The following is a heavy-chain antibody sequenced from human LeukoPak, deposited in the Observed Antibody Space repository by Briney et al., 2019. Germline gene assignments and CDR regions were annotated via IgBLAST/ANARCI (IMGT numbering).Heavy chain of an antibody. CDR3: ARDVPHNWFDT. J-gene: IGHJ5*02. CDR1: GITFGNNW. Sequence: GGSLRLSCAASGITFGNNWMHWVRQGPGKGLVWISRINSDGGGAIYADSVKGRLTVSRDNAKNTLYLQMNSQRAEDTAVYYCARDVPHNWFDTWGQGTLVTVSS. V-gene: IGHV3-74*01. CDR2: INSDGGGA.